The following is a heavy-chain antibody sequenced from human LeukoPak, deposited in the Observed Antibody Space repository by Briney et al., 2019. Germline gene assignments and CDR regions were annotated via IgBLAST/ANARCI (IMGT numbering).Heavy chain of an antibody. CDR2: IYYSGST. CDR1: DGSISSYY. CDR3: ARASPGFSRIPYYYYYYYMDV. Sequence: SETLSLTCTVSDGSISSYYWSWIRQPPGKGLEWIGYIYYSGSTNYNPSLKSRVTISVDTSKNQFSLKLSSVTAADTAVYYCARASPGFSRIPYYYYYYYMDVWGKGTTVTVSS. D-gene: IGHD2-15*01. J-gene: IGHJ6*03. V-gene: IGHV4-59*01.